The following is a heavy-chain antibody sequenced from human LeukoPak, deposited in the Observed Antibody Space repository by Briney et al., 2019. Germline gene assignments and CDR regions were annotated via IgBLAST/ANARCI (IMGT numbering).Heavy chain of an antibody. CDR3: AKDWGYYDTSGYYSDY. CDR1: GFSFSFYG. Sequence: PGGSLRLSCATTGFSFSFYGRHWVRQAPGQGLEWLAFIRFDGLYDNYADSVKGRFTISRDNSKNTLYLQMSSLRVADTAVYYCAKDWGYYDTSGYYSDYWGQGTLVSVSS. CDR2: IRFDGLYD. D-gene: IGHD3-22*01. J-gene: IGHJ4*02. V-gene: IGHV3-30*02.